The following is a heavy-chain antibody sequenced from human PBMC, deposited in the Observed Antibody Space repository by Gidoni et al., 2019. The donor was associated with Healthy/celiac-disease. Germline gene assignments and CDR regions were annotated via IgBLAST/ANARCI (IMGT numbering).Heavy chain of an antibody. CDR2: IYYSGST. Sequence: QVQLQESGPGLVKPSQTLSLTCTVSGGSIRSGGYYWSWIRQHPGKGLEWIGYIYYSGSTYYNPSLKSRVTISVDTSKNQFSLKLSSVTAADTAVYYCARGSEVVTPDFDYWGQGTLFTVSS. D-gene: IGHD2-15*01. V-gene: IGHV4-31*03. CDR1: GGSIRSGGYY. CDR3: ARGSEVVTPDFDY. J-gene: IGHJ4*02.